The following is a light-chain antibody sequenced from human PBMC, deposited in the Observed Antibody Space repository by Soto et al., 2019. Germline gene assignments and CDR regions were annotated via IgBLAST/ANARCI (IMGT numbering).Light chain of an antibody. Sequence: QPVLTQAPSASGTPGQRVTISCSGSSSNIGGNYVYWYQQLPGTAPKPLIYNNNQRPSGVPDRFSGSKSGTSASLAISGLRSEDEADYHCAAWDDSLSGWVFGGGTKVTVL. V-gene: IGLV1-47*02. CDR1: SSNIGGNY. CDR3: AAWDDSLSGWV. J-gene: IGLJ3*02. CDR2: NNN.